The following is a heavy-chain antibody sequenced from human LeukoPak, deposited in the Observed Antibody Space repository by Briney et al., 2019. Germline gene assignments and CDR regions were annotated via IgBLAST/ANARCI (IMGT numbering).Heavy chain of an antibody. J-gene: IGHJ4*02. V-gene: IGHV4-39*07. CDR1: GGSISSSSYY. Sequence: PSETLSLTCTVSGGSISSSSYYWGWIRQPPGKGLEWIGEINQSGTTNYNPSLKSRVTISADTSKNQFSLKLTSVTAADTAVYYCETRFGGHHDYWGQGTLVTVSS. D-gene: IGHD3-10*01. CDR3: ETRFGGHHDY. CDR2: INQSGTT.